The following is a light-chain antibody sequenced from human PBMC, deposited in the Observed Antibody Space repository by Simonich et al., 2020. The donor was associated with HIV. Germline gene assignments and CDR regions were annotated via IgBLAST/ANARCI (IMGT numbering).Light chain of an antibody. CDR1: TSDVGIYYR. CDR3: CSYAGTSTVI. J-gene: IGLJ2*01. V-gene: IGLV2-23*01. Sequence: QSALTQPASVSGSPGQSITISCTGTTSDVGIYYRFSWYQQHPVKDPKRLIYEGSKRPSGGSDRFSGSKFSNTASLTISGLQAEDEADYYCCSYAGTSTVIFGGGTKLTVL. CDR2: EGS.